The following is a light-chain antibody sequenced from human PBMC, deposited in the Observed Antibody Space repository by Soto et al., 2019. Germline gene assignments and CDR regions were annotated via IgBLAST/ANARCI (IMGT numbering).Light chain of an antibody. V-gene: IGKV1-5*03. Sequence: DIQMTQSPSTLSGSVGDRVTITCRASQTISSWLAWYQQKTGKAPKLLIYKASTLKSGVPSRFSGSGSGTEFTLTISRLEPEDFAVYYCQQYGRTFGQGTKVDIK. CDR2: KAS. CDR1: QTISSW. J-gene: IGKJ1*01. CDR3: QQYGRT.